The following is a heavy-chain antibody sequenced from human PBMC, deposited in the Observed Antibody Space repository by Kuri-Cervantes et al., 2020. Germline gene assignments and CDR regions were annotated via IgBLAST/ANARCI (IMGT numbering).Heavy chain of an antibody. Sequence: GESLKISCAASGFTFSSYAMHWVRQAPGKGLEYVSAISSNGGSTYYADSVKGRFTISRDNAKNSLYLQMNSLRAEDTAVYYCARDLTIFGVVPYYGMDVWGQGTTVTVSS. CDR2: ISSNGGST. V-gene: IGHV3-64*02. CDR3: ARDLTIFGVVPYYGMDV. D-gene: IGHD3-3*01. J-gene: IGHJ6*02. CDR1: GFTFSSYA.